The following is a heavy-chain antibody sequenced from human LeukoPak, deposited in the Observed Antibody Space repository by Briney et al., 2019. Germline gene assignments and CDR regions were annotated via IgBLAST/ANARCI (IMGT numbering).Heavy chain of an antibody. CDR3: ARGVVHCSGGSCYNFDY. D-gene: IGHD2-15*01. CDR2: INAGNGNT. Sequence: ASVKVSCKASGYTFTSYAMHWVRQAPGQSLEWMGWINAGNGNTKYSQEFQGRVTITRDTSASTAYMELSSLRSEDMAVYYCARGVVHCSGGSCYNFDYWGQGTLVTVSS. CDR1: GYTFTSYA. V-gene: IGHV1-3*03. J-gene: IGHJ4*02.